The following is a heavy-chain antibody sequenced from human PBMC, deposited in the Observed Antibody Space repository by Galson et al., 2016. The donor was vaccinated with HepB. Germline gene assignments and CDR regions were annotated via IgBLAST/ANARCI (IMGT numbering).Heavy chain of an antibody. D-gene: IGHD4-11*01. J-gene: IGHJ4*02. CDR1: GFTFSIYD. V-gene: IGHV3-64*04. CDR2: VSRDGAWT. Sequence: SLRLSCAASGFTFSIYDIHWVRQAPGKGLEYVSDVSRDGAWTHYADSVKGRFTVSRDNAKNTVYLQMNSLGDEDTAVYHCATGVYTNYGFDYWGQGTLVTVSS. CDR3: ATGVYTNYGFDY.